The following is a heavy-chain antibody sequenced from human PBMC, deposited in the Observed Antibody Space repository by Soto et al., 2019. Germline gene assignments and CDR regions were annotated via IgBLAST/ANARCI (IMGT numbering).Heavy chain of an antibody. Sequence: SVKVSCKASGDTFSNSAITWVRQAPGQGLEWMGAIVPVFGRANYAQRFQGRVTITADGSTSTAYMELSSLRFEDTAVYYCARVQIVQNCSYYDMDVWGQGTTVTVSS. D-gene: IGHD1-1*01. CDR1: GDTFSNSA. CDR3: ARVQIVQNCSYYDMDV. V-gene: IGHV1-69*13. J-gene: IGHJ6*02. CDR2: IVPVFGRA.